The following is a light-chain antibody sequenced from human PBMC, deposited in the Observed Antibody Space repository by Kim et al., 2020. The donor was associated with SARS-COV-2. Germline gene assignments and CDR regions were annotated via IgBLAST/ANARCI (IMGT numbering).Light chain of an antibody. V-gene: IGLV2-14*01. J-gene: IGLJ1*01. CDR1: SSDVGGYKY. Sequence: QSALTQPASVSGSPGQSITISCTGTSSDVGGYKYVSWYQQHPGKAPKLIIYDVNERPSGVSNRFSGSKSGNTASLTISGLQAEDEADYYCSSYTNTNTYVFGTGNKVTVL. CDR2: DVN. CDR3: SSYTNTNTYV.